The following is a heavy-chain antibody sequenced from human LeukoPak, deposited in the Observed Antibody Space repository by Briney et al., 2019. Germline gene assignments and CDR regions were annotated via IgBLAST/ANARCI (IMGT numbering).Heavy chain of an antibody. CDR1: GFTFSSYG. Sequence: GGSLRLSCAASGFTFSSYGMHWVRQAPGKGLEWVAVIWNDGSNKYYADSVKGRFTISRDNSKNTLYLQMNSLRAEDTAVYYCARDIEPYYYGSGSYNFWGQGTLVTVSS. J-gene: IGHJ4*02. CDR2: IWNDGSNK. CDR3: ARDIEPYYYGSGSYNF. D-gene: IGHD3-10*01. V-gene: IGHV3-33*01.